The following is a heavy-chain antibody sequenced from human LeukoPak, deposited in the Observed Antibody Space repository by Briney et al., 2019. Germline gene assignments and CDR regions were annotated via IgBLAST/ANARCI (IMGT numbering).Heavy chain of an antibody. CDR3: ARENSGSYREFDY. J-gene: IGHJ4*02. CDR1: GGSISSYY. Sequence: PSETLSLTCTVSGGSISSYYWSWMRQPAGKGVEWIGRIYTCGSTNYNASLRSRVSMSVDTSKNQYSLKLSSVTAADTAVFYCARENSGSYREFDYWGQGTLVTVS. V-gene: IGHV4-4*07. CDR2: IYTCGST. D-gene: IGHD1-26*01.